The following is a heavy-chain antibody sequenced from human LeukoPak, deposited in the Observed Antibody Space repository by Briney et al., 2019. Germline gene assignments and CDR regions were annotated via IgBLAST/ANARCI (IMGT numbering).Heavy chain of an antibody. J-gene: IGHJ4*02. V-gene: IGHV4-4*07. CDR1: GASINSNY. CDR2: IYISGNT. Sequence: PSETLSLTCTVSGASINSNYWSWIRQPAGKGLEWIGRIYISGNTNYNSSLQSRVTMSVDTSKNQFSLKLSSVTAADTAVYYCARALNPLPGTYYFDYWVQGTLVTVSS. D-gene: IGHD2-15*01. CDR3: ARALNPLPGTYYFDY.